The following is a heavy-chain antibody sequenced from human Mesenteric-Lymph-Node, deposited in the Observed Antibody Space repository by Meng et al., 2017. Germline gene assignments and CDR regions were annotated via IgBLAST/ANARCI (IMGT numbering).Heavy chain of an antibody. Sequence: GESLKISCVASTVTCSGLPMDWVRQAPGKGLEWVANIKQDGTDTYYVDSVKGRFSISRDNAKNSLFLQMNNLRAEDTAVYYCARVRCTSTNCFPDYWGQGTLVTVSS. J-gene: IGHJ4*02. CDR1: TVTCSGLP. V-gene: IGHV3-7*01. D-gene: IGHD2-2*01. CDR2: IKQDGTDT. CDR3: ARVRCTSTNCFPDY.